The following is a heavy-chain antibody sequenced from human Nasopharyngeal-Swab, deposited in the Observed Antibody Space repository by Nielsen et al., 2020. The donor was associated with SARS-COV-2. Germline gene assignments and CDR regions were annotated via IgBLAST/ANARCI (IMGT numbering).Heavy chain of an antibody. D-gene: IGHD3-10*01. J-gene: IGHJ4*02. CDR3: ARDPAYYFGSGSYYPDY. Sequence: GGSLRLSCAASGFTFRSYAMNWVRQAPGKGLEWVSYISSSSSSIYYADSVKGRFTISRDNAKNSLCLQMDSLRDEDSAVYYCARDPAYYFGSGSYYPDYWGQGTLVTVSS. CDR2: ISSSSSSI. V-gene: IGHV3-48*02. CDR1: GFTFRSYA.